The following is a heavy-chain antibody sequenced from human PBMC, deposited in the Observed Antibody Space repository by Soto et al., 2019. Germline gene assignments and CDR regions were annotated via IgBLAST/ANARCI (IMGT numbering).Heavy chain of an antibody. CDR2: INHSGST. CDR1: GGSFSGYY. CDR3: ARVRGYNWNYSHAFDI. Sequence: SEPLSLTCAVYGGSFSGYYWSWIRQPPGKGLEWIGEINHSGSTNYNPSLKSRVTISVDTSKNQFSLKLSSVTAADTVVFYCARVRGYNWNYSHAFDIWGQGTMVTVSS. J-gene: IGHJ3*02. V-gene: IGHV4-34*01. D-gene: IGHD1-7*01.